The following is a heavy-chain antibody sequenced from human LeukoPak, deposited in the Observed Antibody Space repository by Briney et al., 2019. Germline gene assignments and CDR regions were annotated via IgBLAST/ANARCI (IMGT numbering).Heavy chain of an antibody. CDR1: GFTFSSYG. CDR2: ISYDGSNK. D-gene: IGHD4-23*01. CDR3: AKDRSTVVTPYYYYGVDV. V-gene: IGHV3-30*18. Sequence: QPGGSLRLSCAASGFTFSSYGMHWVRQAPGKGLEWVAVISYDGSNKYYADSVKGRFTISRDNSKNTLFLQMNSLRAEDTAVYYCAKDRSTVVTPYYYYGVDVWGQGTTVTVSS. J-gene: IGHJ6*02.